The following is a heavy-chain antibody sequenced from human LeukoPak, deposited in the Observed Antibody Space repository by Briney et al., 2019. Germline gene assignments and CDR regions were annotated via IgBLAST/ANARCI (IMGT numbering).Heavy chain of an antibody. V-gene: IGHV3-30*02. Sequence: GGSLRLSCAASGFTFSNAWMSWVRQAPGKGLEWVAFIRYDGSNKYYADSVKGRFTISRDNSKNTLYLQMNSLRAEDTAVYYCAKDHANWNYAGGYFDYWGQGTLVTVSS. CDR2: IRYDGSNK. CDR3: AKDHANWNYAGGYFDY. CDR1: GFTFSNAW. J-gene: IGHJ4*02. D-gene: IGHD1-7*01.